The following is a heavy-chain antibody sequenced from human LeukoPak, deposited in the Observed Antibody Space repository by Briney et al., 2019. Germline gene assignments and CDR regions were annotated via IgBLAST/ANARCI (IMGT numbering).Heavy chain of an antibody. CDR2: INSDGSST. J-gene: IGHJ4*02. Sequence: GGSLKLSCTASGFTFSSYGMHWVRQAPGKGLVWVSRINSDGSSTNYADSVKGRFTITRDNAKNTLYLQMNSLRAEDTAVYYCARDILTGFFGNWGQGTLVTVSS. CDR1: GFTFSSYG. V-gene: IGHV3-74*01. CDR3: ARDILTGFFGN. D-gene: IGHD3-9*01.